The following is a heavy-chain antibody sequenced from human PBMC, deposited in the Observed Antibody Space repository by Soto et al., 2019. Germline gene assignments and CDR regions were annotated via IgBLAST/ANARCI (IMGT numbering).Heavy chain of an antibody. D-gene: IGHD1-1*01. J-gene: IGHJ4*02. CDR1: RGYANTFH. V-gene: IGHV4-4*07. CDR3: AREGSHSAYNFAIVIQLWSFIR. CDR2: ILPTGNT. Sequence: PTDTQSLTCTLSRGYANTFHWSWLRKPAGNGLEWIGCILPTGNTDCRSFLKSRVTLSVDTSKNQMSLTLTSVTAADMAVYYCAREGSHSAYNFAIVIQLWSFIRWGEGLPVTVSS.